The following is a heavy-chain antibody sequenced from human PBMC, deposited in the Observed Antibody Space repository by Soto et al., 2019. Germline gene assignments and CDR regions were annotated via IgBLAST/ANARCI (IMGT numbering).Heavy chain of an antibody. CDR1: GGSISSGGYY. CDR2: IYYSGST. J-gene: IGHJ4*02. D-gene: IGHD3-3*01. CDR3: ARALKRRFLEWLPPDY. V-gene: IGHV4-31*03. Sequence: SETLSLTCTVSGGSISSGGYYWSWIRQHPGKGLERIGYIYYSGSTYYNPSLKSRVTISVDTSKNQFSLKLSSVTAADTAVYYCARALKRRFLEWLPPDYWGQGTLVTVSS.